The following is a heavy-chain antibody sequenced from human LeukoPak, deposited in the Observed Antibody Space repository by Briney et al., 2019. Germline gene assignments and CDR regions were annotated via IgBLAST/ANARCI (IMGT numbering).Heavy chain of an antibody. CDR1: GGSFSGYY. D-gene: IGHD3-10*01. CDR2: INHSGST. J-gene: IGHJ4*02. Sequence: PSETLSLTCAVYGGSFSGYYWSWIRQPPGKGLEWIGEINHSGSTNYNPSLKSRVTISVDTSKNQFSLKLSSVTAADTAVYYCAREILWFGESNYFDYWGRGTLVTVSS. V-gene: IGHV4-34*01. CDR3: AREILWFGESNYFDY.